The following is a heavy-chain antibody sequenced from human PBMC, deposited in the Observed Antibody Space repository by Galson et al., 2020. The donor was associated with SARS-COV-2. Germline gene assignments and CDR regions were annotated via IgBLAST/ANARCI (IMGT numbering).Heavy chain of an antibody. Sequence: GLTYYNPSLKRRVTISVDTSMKQISLKLISVTAADSAIYYCARVRVDTGIPREFDIWGQGTMVTVSS. J-gene: IGHJ3*02. CDR2: GLT. V-gene: IGHV4-34*01. D-gene: IGHD5-18*01. CDR3: ARVRVDTGIPREFDI.